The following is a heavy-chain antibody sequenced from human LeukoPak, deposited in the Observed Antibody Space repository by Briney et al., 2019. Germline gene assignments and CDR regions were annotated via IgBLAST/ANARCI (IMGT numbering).Heavy chain of an antibody. V-gene: IGHV5-10-1*01. J-gene: IGHJ4*02. CDR1: GYGLTRYW. CDR3: ARLNYYGSGSYFVDY. CDR2: IDPSDSYT. D-gene: IGHD3-10*01. Sequence: GALEIYLKGSGYGLTRYWISWVRRLPEQDLEWMGRIDPSDSYTNYSPSFQGHVTISADKSISTAYLQWSSLKASDTAMYYCARLNYYGSGSYFVDYWGQGTLVTVSS.